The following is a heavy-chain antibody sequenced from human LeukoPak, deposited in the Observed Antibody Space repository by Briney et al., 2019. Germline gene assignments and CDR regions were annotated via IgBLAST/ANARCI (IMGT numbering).Heavy chain of an antibody. CDR1: GYTFTGYY. V-gene: IGHV1-2*02. CDR2: INPNSGGT. D-gene: IGHD3-22*01. CDR3: ERAFVAPRKWLSLDY. J-gene: IGHJ4*02. Sequence: ASVKVSCKASGYTFTGYYMHWVRQAPGQGLEWMGWINPNSGGTNYAQKLQGRVTMTRDTSISTAYMELSRLRSDDTAVYYCERAFVAPRKWLSLDYWGQGTLVTVSS.